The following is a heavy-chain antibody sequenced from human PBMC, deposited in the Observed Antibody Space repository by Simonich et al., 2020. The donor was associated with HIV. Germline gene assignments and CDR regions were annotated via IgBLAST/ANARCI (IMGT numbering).Heavy chain of an antibody. CDR2: INNRGSI. Sequence: QVQLQQWGAGLLKPSETLSLTCAVYGGSFSGYYWSWIRQPPGKGLEWIAKINNRGSIYYTPSLTSRVTISVDTAKSQFSLKVSSVTAADTAVYYCARNGIAARPDTSEVDYWGQGTLVTVSS. CDR3: ARNGIAARPDTSEVDY. CDR1: GGSFSGYY. V-gene: IGHV4-34*01. J-gene: IGHJ4*02. D-gene: IGHD6-6*01.